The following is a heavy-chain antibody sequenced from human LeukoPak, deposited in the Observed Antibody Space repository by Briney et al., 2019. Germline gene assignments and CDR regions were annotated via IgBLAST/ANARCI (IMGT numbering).Heavy chain of an antibody. CDR3: AKEAPLGYCTGGSCYSGSYFDY. D-gene: IGHD2-15*01. V-gene: IGHV3-30*18. CDR2: ISYDGGNQ. J-gene: IGHJ4*02. Sequence: GGSLRLSCAASGFTFSVYGMHWVRQAPGKGLEWVSFISYDGGNQYYADSVKGRFTISRDNSKNTLFLQVNSLRAEDMAVYYCAKEAPLGYCTGGSCYSGSYFDYWGQGTLVTVSS. CDR1: GFTFSVYG.